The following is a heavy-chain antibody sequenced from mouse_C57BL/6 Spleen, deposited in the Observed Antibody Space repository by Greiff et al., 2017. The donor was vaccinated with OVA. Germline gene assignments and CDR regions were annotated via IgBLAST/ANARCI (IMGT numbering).Heavy chain of an antibody. CDR3: ARKAEGVGGDYFDY. CDR2: INPSSGYT. CDR1: GYTFTSYW. J-gene: IGHJ2*01. Sequence: VQLQQSGAELAKPGASVKLSCKASGYTFTSYWMHWVKQRPGQGLEWIGYINPSSGYTKYNQKFKDTATLTADKSSRTAYMQLSSVTYEDSAVYYYARKAEGVGGDYFDYWGQGTTLTVSS. D-gene: IGHD6-1*01. V-gene: IGHV1-7*01.